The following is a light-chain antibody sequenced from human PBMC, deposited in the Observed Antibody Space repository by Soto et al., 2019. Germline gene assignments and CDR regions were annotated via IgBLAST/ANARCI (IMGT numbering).Light chain of an antibody. CDR2: DVS. J-gene: IGLJ2*01. CDR1: SSDVGGYNY. V-gene: IGLV2-14*01. CDR3: SSYTSSRIRV. Sequence: QSALTQPASVSGSPGQSITISCTGTSSDVGGYNYVSWYQQHPGKAPKLMIYDVSNRPSGVSNRFSGSKSGNTASLTIPGLQAEDEADYYCSSYTSSRIRVFGGGTKLTVL.